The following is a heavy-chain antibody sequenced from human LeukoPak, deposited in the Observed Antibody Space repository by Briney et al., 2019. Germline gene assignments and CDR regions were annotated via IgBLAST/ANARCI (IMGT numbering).Heavy chain of an antibody. D-gene: IGHD3-22*01. V-gene: IGHV3-23*01. CDR2: ITPNADRT. CDR1: GFTFGSYG. Sequence: PGGSLRLSCAASGFTFGSYGMSWVRQAQGKGLEWVSFITPNADRTSHADSVEGRFTISRDNPRNTLYMQMNSLRDEDTALYYCAIMHGYYDGSGYWVQWGQGTLVTVSS. CDR3: AIMHGYYDGSGYWVQ. J-gene: IGHJ1*01.